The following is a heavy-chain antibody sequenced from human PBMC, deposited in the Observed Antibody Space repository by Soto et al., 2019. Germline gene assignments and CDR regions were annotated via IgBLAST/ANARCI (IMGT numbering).Heavy chain of an antibody. CDR1: GYTFTSYA. D-gene: IGHD2-15*01. CDR3: ARGADRYCSGCSCYLDWFEP. J-gene: IGHJ5*02. V-gene: IGHV1-3*01. Sequence: QVQLVQSGAEVKKPGASVKVSCKASGYTFTSYAMHWVRQAPGQRLEWMGWINAGNGNTKYSQKFPGRVTITRDTSASTAYMELSSLRSEDTAVYYCARGADRYCSGCSCYLDWFEPWGQGTLVTVSS. CDR2: INAGNGNT.